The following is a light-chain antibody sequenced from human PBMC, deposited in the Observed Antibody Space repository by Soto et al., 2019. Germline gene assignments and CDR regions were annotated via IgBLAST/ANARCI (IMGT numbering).Light chain of an antibody. CDR2: GAF. CDR1: QSVSSSY. J-gene: IGKJ1*01. V-gene: IGKV3-20*01. CDR3: QQYGDSPQT. Sequence: EIVLTQSPGTLSLSPGERATLSCRASQSVSSSYLAWYQQKPGQAPRLLIYGAFNRATGIPDRFSGSGSGTDFTLTFSRLEPEDFAVYYCQQYGDSPQTFGQGTKVEIK.